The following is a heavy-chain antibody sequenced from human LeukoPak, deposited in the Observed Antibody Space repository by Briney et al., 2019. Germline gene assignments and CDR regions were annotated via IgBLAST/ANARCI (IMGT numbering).Heavy chain of an antibody. J-gene: IGHJ4*02. CDR3: ARYYDFRSGFDY. V-gene: IGHV4-28*01. CDR2: IYYSGST. Sequence: ASETLSLTCAVSGYSLSSSNWWGWIRQPPGKGLEWIGYIYYSGSTYYNPYLKSRVTMSVDTSKNQFSLQLSSVTAVDTAVYYCARYYDFRSGFDYWGQGTLVTVSS. D-gene: IGHD3-3*01. CDR1: GYSLSSSNW.